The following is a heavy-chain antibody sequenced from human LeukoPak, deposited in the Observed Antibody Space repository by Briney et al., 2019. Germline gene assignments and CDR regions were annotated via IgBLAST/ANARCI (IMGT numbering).Heavy chain of an antibody. CDR3: AARSGTYPYYFDY. D-gene: IGHD3-10*01. V-gene: IGHV1-18*01. Sequence: ASVKVSCKAPGYTFTSYGMSWVRQAPGQGLEGMGWISTYNGNTNYAQKFQGRGSMTTDTSTSTAYMALRSLRSDDTAVYYCAARSGTYPYYFDYWGQGTLVTVSS. CDR1: GYTFTSYG. J-gene: IGHJ4*01. CDR2: ISTYNGNT.